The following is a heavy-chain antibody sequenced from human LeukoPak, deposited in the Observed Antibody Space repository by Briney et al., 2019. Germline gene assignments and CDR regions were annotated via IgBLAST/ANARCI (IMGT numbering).Heavy chain of an antibody. V-gene: IGHV3-66*02. Sequence: GGSLRLSCAASGFTVSSNYMSWVRQAPGKGLEWVSVIYSGGSTYYAVSVKGRFTISRDNSKNTLYLQMNSLRAEDTAVYYCARGVTGTISFDYWGQGTLVTVSS. J-gene: IGHJ4*02. D-gene: IGHD1-7*01. CDR2: IYSGGST. CDR1: GFTVSSNY. CDR3: ARGVTGTISFDY.